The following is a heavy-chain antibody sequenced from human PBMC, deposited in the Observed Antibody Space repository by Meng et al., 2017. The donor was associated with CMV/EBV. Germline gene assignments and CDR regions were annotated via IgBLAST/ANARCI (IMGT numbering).Heavy chain of an antibody. Sequence: SETLSLTCTVSGGSISSGGYYWSWIRQHPGKGLEWIGYIYYSGSTYYNPSLKSRVTISVDTSKNQFSLKLSSVTAADTAVYYCARAYQGPYGMDVWGQGTTVTVSS. CDR3: ARAYQGPYGMDV. CDR1: GGSISSGGYY. CDR2: IYYSGST. J-gene: IGHJ6*02. V-gene: IGHV4-31*03.